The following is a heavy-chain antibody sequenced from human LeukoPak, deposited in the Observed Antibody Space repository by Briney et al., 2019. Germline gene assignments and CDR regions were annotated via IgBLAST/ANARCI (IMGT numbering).Heavy chain of an antibody. V-gene: IGHV4-38-2*02. D-gene: IGHD2-15*01. CDR3: AREGDCSGGSCYSRALDWFDL. Sequence: SETLCLTCAVSGYSISSGYYCGWIRPPPGKGLEWIGSIYHSGSTYYNPSLKSRVTISVDTSKNQFSLKLSSVTAADTAVYYCAREGDCSGGSCYSRALDWFDLWGQGTLVTVPS. CDR2: IYHSGST. J-gene: IGHJ5*02. CDR1: GYSISSGYY.